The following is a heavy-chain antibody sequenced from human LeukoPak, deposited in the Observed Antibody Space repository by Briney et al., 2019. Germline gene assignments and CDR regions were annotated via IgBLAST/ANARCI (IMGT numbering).Heavy chain of an antibody. V-gene: IGHV3-15*07. CDR1: GFTFSNAW. CDR2: IKSKTDGGTT. D-gene: IGHD3-22*01. CDR3: TTEYDSSGYCYYFDY. J-gene: IGHJ4*02. Sequence: GGSLRLSCAASGFTFSNAWMNWVRQAPGKGLEWVGRIKSKTDGGTTDYAAPVKGRFTISRDDSKNTLYLQMNSLKTEDTAVYYCTTEYDSSGYCYYFDYWGQGTLVPSPQ.